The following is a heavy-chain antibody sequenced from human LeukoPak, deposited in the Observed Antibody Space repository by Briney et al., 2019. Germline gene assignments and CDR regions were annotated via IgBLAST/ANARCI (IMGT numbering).Heavy chain of an antibody. CDR2: IYYSGST. V-gene: IGHV4-39*01. Sequence: SETLSLTCTVSGGSISSSSYYWGWIRQPPGKGLEWIGSIYYSGSTYYNPSLKSRVTISVDTSKNQFSLKLSSVTAADTAVYYCALRGYSYALWKIFDYWGQGTLVTVSS. CDR3: ALRGYSYALWKIFDY. J-gene: IGHJ4*02. D-gene: IGHD5-18*01. CDR1: GGSISSSSYY.